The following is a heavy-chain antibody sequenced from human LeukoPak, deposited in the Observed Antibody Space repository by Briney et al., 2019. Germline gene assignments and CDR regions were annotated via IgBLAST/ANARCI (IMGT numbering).Heavy chain of an antibody. V-gene: IGHV1-18*01. CDR2: ISAYKGNT. J-gene: IGHJ5*02. Sequence: ASVKVSCKGSGYTFTSYGISWVRQAPGQGLEWMGWISAYKGNTNYAQQFQGRVTMTTDTSTSTAYMELSSLRSEDTAVYYCARALPHRRLMDTTMEQHWFDPWGQGTLVTVSS. D-gene: IGHD5-18*01. CDR3: ARALPHRRLMDTTMEQHWFDP. CDR1: GYTFTSYG.